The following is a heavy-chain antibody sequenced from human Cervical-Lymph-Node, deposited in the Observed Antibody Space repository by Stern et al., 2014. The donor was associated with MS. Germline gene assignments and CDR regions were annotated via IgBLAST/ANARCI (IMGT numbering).Heavy chain of an antibody. V-gene: IGHV4-31*03. D-gene: IGHD4-17*01. Sequence: VQLVESGPGLVKPSQTLSLTCSVSGGPISGGGYYWGLIRQPPGKGLEWNGHIYYSGSTAYNPSLRSRVTIAVDTSKNQFSLRLTSMTAADAAVYFCAREGLNTVPYFDHWGQGTRVTVSS. CDR1: GGPISGGGYY. CDR3: AREGLNTVPYFDH. CDR2: IYYSGST. J-gene: IGHJ4*02.